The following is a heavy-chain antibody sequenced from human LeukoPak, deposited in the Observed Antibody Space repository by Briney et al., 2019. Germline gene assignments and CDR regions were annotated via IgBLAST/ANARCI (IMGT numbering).Heavy chain of an antibody. J-gene: IGHJ4*02. CDR2: IHIGDTT. Sequence: GGSLRLSCEASGFTDSPIFMGWVRQAPGKGLEWVSIIHIGDTTYYADSVKGRFTISRDKFKNSLYLQMNSLRAEDTAVYCCAKERGGDWGQGTLVTVSS. CDR3: AKERGGD. V-gene: IGHV3-53*01. CDR1: GFTDSPIF. D-gene: IGHD2-21*01.